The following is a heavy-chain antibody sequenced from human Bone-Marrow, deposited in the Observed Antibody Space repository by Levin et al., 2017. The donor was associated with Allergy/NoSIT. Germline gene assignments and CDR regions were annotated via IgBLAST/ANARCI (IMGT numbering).Heavy chain of an antibody. CDR2: ISGGDTNA. CDR1: GFTFSNYA. Sequence: GESLKISCAASGFTFSNYAMSWVRQAPGKGLEWVSAISGGDTNAYYADSVKGRFTISRDNSKNTLYLQMNSVMTEDTAVYYCAERTGKAAAGNYSSDSWAQGALVAVSS. V-gene: IGHV3-23*01. J-gene: IGHJ4*02. D-gene: IGHD6-13*01. CDR3: AERTGKAAAGNYSSDS.